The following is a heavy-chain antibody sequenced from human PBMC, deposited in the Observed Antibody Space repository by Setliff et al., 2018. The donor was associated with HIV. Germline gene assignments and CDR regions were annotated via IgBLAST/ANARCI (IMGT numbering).Heavy chain of an antibody. V-gene: IGHV1-69-2*01. D-gene: IGHD4-4*01. J-gene: IGHJ4*02. CDR1: GYTFTDYY. CDR3: TTTYVRDDYNFDF. Sequence: ASVKVSCKASGYTFTDYYMHWVKQAPGKGPEWMGRVDPEDGETIYAEKFQGRLTITADTSIDTAYMDLSSLRSEDTAVYYCTTTYVRDDYNFDFWGQGSLVTVSS. CDR2: VDPEDGET.